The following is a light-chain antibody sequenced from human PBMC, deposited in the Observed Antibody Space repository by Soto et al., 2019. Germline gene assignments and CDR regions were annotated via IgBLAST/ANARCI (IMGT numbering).Light chain of an antibody. CDR3: QQYGNSPQT. CDR1: QTVSSSC. CDR2: AAS. Sequence: EIVLTQYPGTLSLSPGERATISSSASQTVSSSCLAWYQQTSGQAPRLLIYAASSRATGIPDRFRGSGSGTDFTLTISRLEPEDFAVYFCQQYGNSPQTFGQGTRWIS. J-gene: IGKJ1*01. V-gene: IGKV3-20*01.